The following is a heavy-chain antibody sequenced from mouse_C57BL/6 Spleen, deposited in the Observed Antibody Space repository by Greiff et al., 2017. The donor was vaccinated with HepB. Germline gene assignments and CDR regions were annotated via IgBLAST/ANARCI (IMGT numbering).Heavy chain of an antibody. Sequence: VQLKESGAELVRPGASVKLSCTASGFNIKDDYMHWVKQRPEQGLEWIGWIDPENGDTEYASKFQGKATITADTSSNTAYLQLSSLTSEDTAVYYCTTPNWAYWYFDVWGTGTTVTVSS. CDR3: TTPNWAYWYFDV. D-gene: IGHD4-1*01. J-gene: IGHJ1*03. V-gene: IGHV14-4*01. CDR1: GFNIKDDY. CDR2: IDPENGDT.